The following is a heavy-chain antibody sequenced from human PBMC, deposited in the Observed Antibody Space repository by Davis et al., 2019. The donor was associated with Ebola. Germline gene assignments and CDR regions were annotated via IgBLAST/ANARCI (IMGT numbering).Heavy chain of an antibody. CDR3: ARDSIVGPTTFDY. J-gene: IGHJ4*02. CDR2: ISYDGSNK. CDR1: GFTFSSYG. Sequence: GGSLRLSCAASGFTFSSYGMHWVRQAPGKGLEWVAVISYDGSNKYYADSVKGRFTISRDNAKSTLYLQMNNLRAEDTAVYYCARDSIVGPTTFDYWGQGTLVTVSS. V-gene: IGHV3-30*03. D-gene: IGHD1-26*01.